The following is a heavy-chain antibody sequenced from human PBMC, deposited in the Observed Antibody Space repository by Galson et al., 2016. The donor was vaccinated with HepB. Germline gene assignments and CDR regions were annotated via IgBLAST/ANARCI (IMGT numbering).Heavy chain of an antibody. J-gene: IGHJ3*02. Sequence: SETLSLTCTVSHDSISSNHYSWGWIRQPPGKGLEWFGIIYYSGSPHYTPSLSGRVNTSVGTSRNQFSLTLNSVTAADTAVYYCARFLTSDWDLPEGPVDIWGRGTLVTVSS. CDR3: ARFLTSDWDLPEGPVDI. CDR2: IYYSGSP. CDR1: HDSISSNHYS. D-gene: IGHD4-17*01. V-gene: IGHV4-39*01.